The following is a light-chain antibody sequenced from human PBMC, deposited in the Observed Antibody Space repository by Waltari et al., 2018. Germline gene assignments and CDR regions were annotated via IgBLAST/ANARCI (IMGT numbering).Light chain of an antibody. J-gene: IGLJ2*01. Sequence: QSALTQPPSASGSPGQSVTIPCTGTSSDIGGYNYASWYQHHPDKAPKLMIYEVSKRPSGVPDRFSGSKSDNTASLTVSGLQAEDEADYYCSSYAGSDNFVVFGGGTKLTVL. CDR1: SSDIGGYNY. V-gene: IGLV2-8*01. CDR3: SSYAGSDNFVV. CDR2: EVS.